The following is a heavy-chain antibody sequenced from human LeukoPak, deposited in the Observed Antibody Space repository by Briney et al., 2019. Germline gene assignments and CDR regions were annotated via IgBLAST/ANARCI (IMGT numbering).Heavy chain of an antibody. CDR2: IYYSGST. Sequence: SETLSLTCTVSGGSISSGGYYWSWIRQHPGKGLEWIGYIYYSGSTYYNPSLKSRVIISVDTSKNQFSLKLSSVTAADTAVYYCARGDLITMVRGVDYWGQGTLVTVSS. V-gene: IGHV4-31*03. J-gene: IGHJ4*02. CDR1: GGSISSGGYY. D-gene: IGHD3-10*01. CDR3: ARGDLITMVRGVDY.